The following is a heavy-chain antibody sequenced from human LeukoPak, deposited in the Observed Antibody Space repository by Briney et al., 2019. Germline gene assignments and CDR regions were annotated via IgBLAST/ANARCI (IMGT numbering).Heavy chain of an antibody. CDR2: ISAYNGNT. CDR1: GYTFTSYG. D-gene: IGHD5-12*01. J-gene: IGHJ4*02. Sequence: ASVKVSCKASGYTFTSYGISWVRQAPGQGLEWVGWISAYNGNTNYAQKFQGRVTMTRNTSISTAYMELSSLRSEDTAVYYCAAYFSYGGYDYWGQGTLVTVSS. CDR3: AAYFSYGGYDY. V-gene: IGHV1-18*01.